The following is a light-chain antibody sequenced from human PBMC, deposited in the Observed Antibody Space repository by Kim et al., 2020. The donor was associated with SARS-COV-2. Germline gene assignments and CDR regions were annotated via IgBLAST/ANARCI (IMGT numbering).Light chain of an antibody. J-gene: IGKJ3*01. CDR3: QQY. CDR1: QSVSSSY. V-gene: IGKV3-20*01. Sequence: PGERATLSCRSSQSVSSSYLAWYQQKPGQAPRLLIYGASSRATGIPDRFSGSGSGTDFTLTISRLEPEDFAVYYCQQYFGPGTKAGIK. CDR2: GAS.